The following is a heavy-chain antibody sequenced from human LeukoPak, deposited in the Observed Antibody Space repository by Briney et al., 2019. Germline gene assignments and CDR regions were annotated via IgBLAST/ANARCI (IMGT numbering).Heavy chain of an antibody. CDR3: ARAGWIITSGIDH. V-gene: IGHV4-38-2*01. Sequence: SETLSLTCGASGYSISRGYYWAWIRQPPGKGLEWIGTIYHIGSTYYTPSLGSRVTISVDTSKNEFSLNLKSVTAADTAVYYCARAGWIITSGIDHWGQGALVTVSS. CDR1: GYSISRGYY. J-gene: IGHJ4*02. CDR2: IYHIGST. D-gene: IGHD3-10*01.